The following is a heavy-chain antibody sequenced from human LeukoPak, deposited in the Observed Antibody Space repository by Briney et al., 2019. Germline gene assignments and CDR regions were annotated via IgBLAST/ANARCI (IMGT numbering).Heavy chain of an antibody. D-gene: IGHD3-10*01. CDR1: GGSISSSSYY. CDR2: IYYSGST. CDR3: ARSVHYYYYYYYMDV. V-gene: IGHV4-39*07. J-gene: IGHJ6*03. Sequence: SETLSLTCTVSGGSISSSSYYWGWIRQPPGKGLEWIGSIYYSGSTYYNPSLKSRVTISVDTSKNQFSLKLSSVTAADTAVYYCARSVHYYYYYYYMDVWGKGTTVTISS.